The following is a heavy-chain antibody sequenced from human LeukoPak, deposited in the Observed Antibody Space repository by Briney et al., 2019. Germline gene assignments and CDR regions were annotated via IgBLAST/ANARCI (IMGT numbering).Heavy chain of an antibody. CDR3: ARNLYSSAPYWYFDL. Sequence: SETLSLTCAVYGGSFSGYYWSWIRQPPGKGLEWIGEINHSGSTNYNPSLKSRVTVSVDTSKNQFSLKLRSVTAADTAVYYCARNLYSSAPYWYFDLWGRGTLVTVSS. CDR1: GGSFSGYY. J-gene: IGHJ2*01. V-gene: IGHV4-34*01. D-gene: IGHD6-19*01. CDR2: INHSGST.